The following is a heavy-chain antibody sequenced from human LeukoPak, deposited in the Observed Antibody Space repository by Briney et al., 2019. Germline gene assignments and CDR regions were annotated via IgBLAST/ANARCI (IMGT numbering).Heavy chain of an antibody. CDR3: ARESSWYGDWFDP. CDR1: GYTFTSYD. D-gene: IGHD6-13*01. CDR2: MNPNSGNT. Sequence: ASVKVSCKASGYTFTSYDINWVRQATGQGLEWMGWMNPNSGNTGYAQKFQGRVTMTRNTSTSTAYMELSSLRSEDTAVYYCARESSWYGDWFDPWGQGTLVTVSS. V-gene: IGHV1-8*01. J-gene: IGHJ5*02.